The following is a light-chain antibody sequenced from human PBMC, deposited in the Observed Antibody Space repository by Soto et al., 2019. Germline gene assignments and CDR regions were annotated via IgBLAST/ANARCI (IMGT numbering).Light chain of an antibody. CDR3: QHYNSYSEA. J-gene: IGKJ1*01. CDR2: KAS. CDR1: QTISSW. Sequence: DIPMTQSPSTLSGSVGDRVTITCRASQTISSWLAWYQQKPGKAPKLLIYKASTLKSGVPSRFSGSGSGTEFPLTISRLQPDDFATYYCQHYNSYSEAFGQGTKVELK. V-gene: IGKV1-5*03.